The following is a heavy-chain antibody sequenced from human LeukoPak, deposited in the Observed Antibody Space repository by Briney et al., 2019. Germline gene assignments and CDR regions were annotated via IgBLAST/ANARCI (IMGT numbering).Heavy chain of an antibody. CDR2: ISAYNGNT. J-gene: IGHJ6*01. V-gene: IGHV1-18*01. Sequence: ASVTVSCNASGYTFTSYGISWVRQPPGQGLEWMGWISAYNGNTNYAQKLQDRVTMTTDTSTSIAYKELRSLRSDDTAVYYCARDELFVVIPSPCYYYGMDVWGEGTRVTVSS. CDR3: ARDELFVVIPSPCYYYGMDV. CDR1: GYTFTSYG. D-gene: IGHD3-22*01.